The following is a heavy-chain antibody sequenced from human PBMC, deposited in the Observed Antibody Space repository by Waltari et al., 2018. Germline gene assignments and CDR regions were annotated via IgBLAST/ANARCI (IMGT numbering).Heavy chain of an antibody. CDR2: IYYSGST. Sequence: QVQLQESGPGLVKPSETLSLTCTVAVGSISSYYWSWIRQPPGKGLEWIGYIYYSGSTNYNPSLKSRVTISVDTSKNQFSLKLSSVTAADTAVYYCARAGHDFWSGYHDAFDIWGQGTMVTVSS. J-gene: IGHJ3*02. V-gene: IGHV4-59*01. D-gene: IGHD3-3*01. CDR1: VGSISSYY. CDR3: ARAGHDFWSGYHDAFDI.